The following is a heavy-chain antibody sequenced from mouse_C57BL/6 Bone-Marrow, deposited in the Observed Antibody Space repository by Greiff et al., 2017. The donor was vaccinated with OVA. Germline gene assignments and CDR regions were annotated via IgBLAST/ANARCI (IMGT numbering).Heavy chain of an antibody. D-gene: IGHD3-1*01. CDR1: GYTFTSYW. Sequence: QVQLQQPGTELVKPGASVKLSCKASGYTFTSYWIHWVKQRPGQGLEWIGNINPSNGDTDYNEKFKNRATLTVDKSSSTAYIQLSSLTSEDSAVYYRAWGSLFAYWGQGTLVTVSA. CDR3: AWGSLFAY. J-gene: IGHJ3*01. V-gene: IGHV1-53*01. CDR2: INPSNGDT.